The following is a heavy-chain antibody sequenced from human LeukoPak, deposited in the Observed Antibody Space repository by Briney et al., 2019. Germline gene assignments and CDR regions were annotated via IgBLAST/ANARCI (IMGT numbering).Heavy chain of an antibody. D-gene: IGHD1-26*01. J-gene: IGHJ6*02. CDR1: GFTFSSYW. Sequence: PGGSLRLSCAASGFTFSSYWMSWVRQAPGKGLEWVANIKQDGSEKYYVDSVKGRFTISRDNAKNSLYLQMNSLRAEDTAVYYCASPKYGNYYYYDMDVWGQGTTVTVSS. V-gene: IGHV3-7*01. CDR3: ASPKYGNYYYYDMDV. CDR2: IKQDGSEK.